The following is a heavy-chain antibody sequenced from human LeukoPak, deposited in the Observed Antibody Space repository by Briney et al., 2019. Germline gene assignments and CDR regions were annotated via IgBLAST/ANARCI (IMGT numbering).Heavy chain of an antibody. V-gene: IGHV3-21*01. Sequence: GGSLRLSCAASGFTFSTYDMNWVRQAPGKGLEWVSSITDTSSYIYYADSVKGRFTISRDNAKDSPYLQMNSLRAEDTAVYFCVRASGAALVIHYFDYWGQGTLITVSS. CDR3: VRASGAALVIHYFDY. D-gene: IGHD3-9*01. CDR2: ITDTSSYI. CDR1: GFTFSTYD. J-gene: IGHJ4*02.